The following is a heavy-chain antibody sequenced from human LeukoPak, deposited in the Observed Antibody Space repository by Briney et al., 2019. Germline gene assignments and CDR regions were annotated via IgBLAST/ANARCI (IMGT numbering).Heavy chain of an antibody. CDR3: ARLQRITMAGPDYWYFDL. CDR2: IYYSGTT. Sequence: PSETLSLTCTVSGDSINSYYWSWIRQPPEKGLEWIGYIYYSGTTSYNPSLKGRVTISVDTSKTQFSPKMNSVTAADTAVYYCARLQRITMAGPDYWYFDLWGRGTLVTVSS. J-gene: IGHJ2*01. CDR1: GDSINSYY. D-gene: IGHD3-10*01. V-gene: IGHV4-59*01.